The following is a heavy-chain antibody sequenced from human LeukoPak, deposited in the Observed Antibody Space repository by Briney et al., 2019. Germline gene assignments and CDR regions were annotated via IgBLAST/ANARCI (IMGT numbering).Heavy chain of an antibody. CDR1: GFIFSSYW. CDR2: IKQDGSEK. J-gene: IGHJ4*02. CDR3: ATNGGGDSGYGNFDY. V-gene: IGHV3-7*03. Sequence: GRSLRLSCAASGFIFSSYWMSWVRQAPGKGLEWVANIKQDGSEKYYVDSVKGRFTISRDNAKNSLYLQMNRLRAEDTALYYCATNGGGDSGYGNFDYWGQGTLVTVSS. D-gene: IGHD5-12*01.